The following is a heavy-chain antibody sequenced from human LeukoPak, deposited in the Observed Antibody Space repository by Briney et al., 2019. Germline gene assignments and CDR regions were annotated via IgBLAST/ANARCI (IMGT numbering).Heavy chain of an antibody. J-gene: IGHJ3*02. CDR1: GGTFSSYA. CDR2: IIPIFGTA. V-gene: IGHV1-69*13. D-gene: IGHD2-15*01. CDR3: ARERGHCSGGSCFDDAFDI. Sequence: ASVKVSCKASGGTFSSYAISWVRQAPGQGLEWMGGIIPIFGTANYAQRFQGRVTITADESTSTAYMELSSLRPEDTAVYYCARERGHCSGGSCFDDAFDIWGQGTMVTVSS.